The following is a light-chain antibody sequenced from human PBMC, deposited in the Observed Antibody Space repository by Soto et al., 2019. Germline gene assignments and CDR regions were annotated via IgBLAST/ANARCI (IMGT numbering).Light chain of an antibody. CDR2: GAS. CDR3: QHYGSSLWT. J-gene: IGKJ1*01. CDR1: QSVSSSY. V-gene: IGKV3-20*01. Sequence: EIVFTQSPGTLSLSPGERATLSCRASQSVSSSYLACYQQKPGQAPRLLIYGASSRATGIPDRFSGSGSGTDFTLIISRLEPEDFAVYYCQHYGSSLWTFGQGTKVDIK.